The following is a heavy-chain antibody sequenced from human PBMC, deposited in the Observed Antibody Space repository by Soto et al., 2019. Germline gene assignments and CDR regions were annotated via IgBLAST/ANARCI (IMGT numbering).Heavy chain of an antibody. CDR2: INPSGGST. J-gene: IGHJ6*02. V-gene: IGHV1-46*01. CDR3: ARDSMITFGSRYYYYGMDV. D-gene: IGHD3-16*01. Sequence: ASVKVSCKASGYTFTSYYMHWVRQAPGQGLEWMGIINPSGGSTSYAQKFQGRGTMTRDTSTSTVYMELSSLRSEDTAVYYCARDSMITFGSRYYYYGMDVWGQGTTVPVSS. CDR1: GYTFTSYY.